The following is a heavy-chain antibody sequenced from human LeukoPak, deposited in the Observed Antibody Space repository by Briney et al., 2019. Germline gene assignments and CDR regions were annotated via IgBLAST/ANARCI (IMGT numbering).Heavy chain of an antibody. V-gene: IGHV4-31*03. J-gene: IGHJ5*02. D-gene: IGHD5-12*01. CDR2: IYYSGST. Sequence: SETLSLTCTVSGGSISSGGYYWSWIRQHPGKGLEWIGYIYYSGSTYYNPSLKSRVTISVDTSKNQFSLKLSSVTAADTAVYYCAVLVATSRGDWFDPWGQGTLVTVSS. CDR1: GGSISSGGYY. CDR3: AVLVATSRGDWFDP.